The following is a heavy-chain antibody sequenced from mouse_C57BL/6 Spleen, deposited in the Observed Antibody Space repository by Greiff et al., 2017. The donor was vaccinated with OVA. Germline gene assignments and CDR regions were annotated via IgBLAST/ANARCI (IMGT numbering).Heavy chain of an antibody. CDR2: IYPGDGDT. J-gene: IGHJ2*01. CDR3: AKGPNYYGSSYNFDY. D-gene: IGHD1-1*01. V-gene: IGHV1-82*01. Sequence: VKLVESGPELVKPGASVKISCKASGYAFSSSWMNWVKQRPGKGLEWIGRIYPGDGDTNYNGKFKGKATLTADKSSSTAYMQLSSLTSEDSAVYFGAKGPNYYGSSYNFDYWGQGTTLTVSS. CDR1: GYAFSSSW.